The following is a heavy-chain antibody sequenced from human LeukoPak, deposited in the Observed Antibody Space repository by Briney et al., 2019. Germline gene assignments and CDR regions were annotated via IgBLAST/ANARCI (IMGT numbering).Heavy chain of an antibody. V-gene: IGHV3-23*01. J-gene: IGHJ3*02. CDR2: ISASGGST. CDR1: GSTFNNYA. CDR3: ARDAGLVDAFDI. D-gene: IGHD6-6*01. Sequence: GGSLRLSCAASGSTFNNYAMSWVRQAPGKGLDWVSAISASGGSTYYADSVKGRFTISRDNSKNTLYLQMNSLRAEDTAVYYCARDAGLVDAFDIWGQGTMVTVSS.